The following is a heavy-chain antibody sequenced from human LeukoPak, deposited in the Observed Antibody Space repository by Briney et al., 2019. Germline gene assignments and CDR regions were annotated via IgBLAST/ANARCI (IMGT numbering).Heavy chain of an antibody. Sequence: GGSLRLSCAASGFTFSNYWMHWVRQAPGKGLVWVSRINTDGGSTTYADSVKGRFTISRDNAKNSLYLQMNSLRAEDTAVYYCAREKTYSGSRLDYWGQGTLVTVSS. J-gene: IGHJ4*02. D-gene: IGHD1-26*01. CDR2: INTDGGST. CDR1: GFTFSNYW. V-gene: IGHV3-74*01. CDR3: AREKTYSGSRLDY.